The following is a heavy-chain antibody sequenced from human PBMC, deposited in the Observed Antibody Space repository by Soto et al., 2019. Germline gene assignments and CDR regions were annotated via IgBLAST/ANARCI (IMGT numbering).Heavy chain of an antibody. Sequence: GSLRLSCAASGFTFTNHWMSWVRQAPGRGLEWVANIKQDGSEKYYVDSVEGRFTLSRDNAKNSLYLQMSSLRAEDTAVYFCARVTYSYGWIFDYWGQGTLVTVSS. J-gene: IGHJ4*01. CDR2: IKQDGSEK. D-gene: IGHD6-19*01. V-gene: IGHV3-7*01. CDR1: GFTFTNHW. CDR3: ARVTYSYGWIFDY.